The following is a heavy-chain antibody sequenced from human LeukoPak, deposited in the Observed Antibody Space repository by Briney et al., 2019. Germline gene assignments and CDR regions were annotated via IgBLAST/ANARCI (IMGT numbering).Heavy chain of an antibody. Sequence: GGSLRLSCAASGFTFSSSWMSWVRQAPGKGLEWVANIQQDGSDKYYVDSVKGRFTISRDNAKNSLYLQMNSLRAEDTAVYYCARDLYRIVVVPHYFDYWGQGTLVTVSS. CDR3: ARDLYRIVVVPHYFDY. CDR2: IQQDGSDK. V-gene: IGHV3-7*01. J-gene: IGHJ4*02. CDR1: GFTFSSSW. D-gene: IGHD3-22*01.